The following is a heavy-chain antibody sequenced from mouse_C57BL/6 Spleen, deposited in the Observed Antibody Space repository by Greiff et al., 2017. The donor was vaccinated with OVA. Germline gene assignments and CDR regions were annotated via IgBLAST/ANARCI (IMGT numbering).Heavy chain of an antibody. V-gene: IGHV1-52*01. Sequence: QVQLQQPGAELVRPGSSVKLSCKASGYTFTSYWMHWVKQRPIQGLEWIGNIDPSDSETHYNQKFKDKATLTVDKSSSTAYMQLSSLTSEDSAVYYCARDYYGSSYEGVAYWGQGTLVTVSA. CDR1: GYTFTSYW. J-gene: IGHJ3*01. CDR2: IDPSDSET. CDR3: ARDYYGSSYEGVAY. D-gene: IGHD1-1*01.